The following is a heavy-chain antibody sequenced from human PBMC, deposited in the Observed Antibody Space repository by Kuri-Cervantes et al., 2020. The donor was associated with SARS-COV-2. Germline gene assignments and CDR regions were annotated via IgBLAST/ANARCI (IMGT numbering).Heavy chain of an antibody. J-gene: IGHJ4*02. D-gene: IGHD2-2*01. CDR1: GFTFNTCA. CDR3: ARSIVVVPAPFDY. Sequence: GESLKISCAASGFTFNTCAMHWVRQAPGKGLEWVAMISSDGSNKNYADSVKGRFTISRDNSKNTLYLQINSLRAEDTAVYYCARSIVVVPAPFDYWGQGTLVTVSS. CDR2: ISSDGSNK. V-gene: IGHV3-30*04.